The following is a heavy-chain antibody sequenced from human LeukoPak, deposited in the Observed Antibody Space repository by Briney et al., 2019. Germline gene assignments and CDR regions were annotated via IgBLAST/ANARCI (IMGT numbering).Heavy chain of an antibody. CDR3: PRATPRTGGPRLQNKAFDI. CDR1: GFTFDDYG. V-gene: IGHV3-20*04. D-gene: IGHD1-1*01. CDR2: INWNGGNT. Sequence: GGSLRLSCAASGFTFDDYGMSWVRQGPGKGLEWVSGINWNGGNTGYGDSVKGRFTISRDNAKNSLYLQMNSLRAEDTAFYCPRATPRTGGPRLQNKAFDIWGQGTLVSVSS. J-gene: IGHJ3*02.